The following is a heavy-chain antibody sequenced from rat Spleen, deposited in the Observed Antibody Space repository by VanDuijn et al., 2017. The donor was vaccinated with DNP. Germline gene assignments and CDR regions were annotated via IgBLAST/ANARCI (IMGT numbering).Heavy chain of an antibody. J-gene: IGHJ3*01. CDR2: INKDSSTI. D-gene: IGHD1-11*01. V-gene: IGHV4-2*01. Sequence: EVKVVESGGGLVQPGRSLKLSCAASGFNFNDYWMGWVRQAPGKGLEWIGEINKDSSTINYTPSLKDKFTISRDNGQNTLYLQMSKLGSEDTATYYCARAGWHGWLAYWGQGTLVTVSS. CDR1: GFNFNDYW. CDR3: ARAGWHGWLAY.